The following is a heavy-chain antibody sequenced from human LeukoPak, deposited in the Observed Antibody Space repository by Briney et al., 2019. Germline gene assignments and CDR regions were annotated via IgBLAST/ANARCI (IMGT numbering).Heavy chain of an antibody. V-gene: IGHV3-23*01. D-gene: IGHD3-9*01. J-gene: IGHJ4*02. CDR3: AKGDSYYDLLTCFDF. Sequence: GGSLRLSCAASGFDFSHYGMSWVRQSPGKGLEWVSTFSGTSTLTYYADSVKSRFTISRDDSKNVLYLQMNSLRDEDTAVYYCAKGDSYYDLLTCFDFWGPGTLITVSS. CDR1: GFDFSHYG. CDR2: FSGTSTLT.